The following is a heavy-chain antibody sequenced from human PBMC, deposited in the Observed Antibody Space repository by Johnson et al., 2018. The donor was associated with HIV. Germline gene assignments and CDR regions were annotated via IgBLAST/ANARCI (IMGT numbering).Heavy chain of an antibody. Sequence: VQLVESGGGLVQPGGSLRLSCAASGFTFSSYAMSWVRQAPGKGLESVSAISGSGGSTYYADSVKGRFTISRDNSKNTLYLQMNSLRAEDTALYYCARFENTLSNAFDIWGQGTMVTVSS. V-gene: IGHV3-23*04. J-gene: IGHJ3*02. CDR2: ISGSGGST. CDR1: GFTFSSYA. CDR3: ARFENTLSNAFDI. D-gene: IGHD3-10*01.